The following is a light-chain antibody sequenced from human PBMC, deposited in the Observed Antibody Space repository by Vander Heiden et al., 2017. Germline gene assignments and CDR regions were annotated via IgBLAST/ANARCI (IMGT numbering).Light chain of an antibody. V-gene: IGKV4-1*01. Sequence: DIVMTQSPDSLAVSLGERATINCKSSQSVLYSSNNKNYLAWYQQTPGHPPKLLIYWASTRESGVPDRFSGSGSGTDFTLTISSLQAEDVAVYYCQQYYNIPWTFGQGTKVEIK. CDR3: QQYYNIPWT. J-gene: IGKJ1*01. CDR1: QSVLYSSNNKNY. CDR2: WAS.